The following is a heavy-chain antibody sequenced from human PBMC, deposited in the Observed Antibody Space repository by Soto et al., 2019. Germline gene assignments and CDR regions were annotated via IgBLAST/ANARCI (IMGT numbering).Heavy chain of an antibody. J-gene: IGHJ5*02. D-gene: IGHD3-3*01. Sequence: SQTLSLTCAISGDSVSSNSAAWNWIRQSPSRGLEWLGRTYYRSKWYNDYAVSVKSRITINPDTSKNQFSLQLNSVTPEETDVYYSARDYDVWSGYYRAGWFDPWGQGTMV. CDR3: ARDYDVWSGYYRAGWFDP. V-gene: IGHV6-1*01. CDR1: GDSVSSNSAA. CDR2: TYYRSKWYN.